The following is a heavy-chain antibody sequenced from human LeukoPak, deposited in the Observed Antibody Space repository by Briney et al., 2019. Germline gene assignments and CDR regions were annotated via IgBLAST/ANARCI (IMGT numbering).Heavy chain of an antibody. CDR3: ARGAWYRQWLDPDY. J-gene: IGHJ4*02. CDR2: TSAYNGNT. V-gene: IGHV1-18*01. D-gene: IGHD6-19*01. CDR1: GYTFTSYG. Sequence: GASVKVSCKASGYTFTSYGISWVRQAPGQGLEWMGWTSAYNGNTNYAQKLQGRVTMTTDTSTSTAYMELRSLRSDDTAVYYCARGAWYRQWLDPDYWGQGTLVTVSS.